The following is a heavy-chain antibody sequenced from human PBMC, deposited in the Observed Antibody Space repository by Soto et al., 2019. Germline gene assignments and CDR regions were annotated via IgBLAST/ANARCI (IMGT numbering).Heavy chain of an antibody. CDR3: AKDMGHGYNYAYYGMDV. D-gene: IGHD5-12*01. CDR2: ISWNSGSI. J-gene: IGHJ6*02. Sequence: PGGSLRLSCAASGFTFDDYAMHWVRQAPGKGLEWVSGISWNSGSIGYADSVKGRFTISRDNAKNSLYLQMNSLRAEDTALYYCAKDMGHGYNYAYYGMDVWGQGTTVTVSS. V-gene: IGHV3-9*01. CDR1: GFTFDDYA.